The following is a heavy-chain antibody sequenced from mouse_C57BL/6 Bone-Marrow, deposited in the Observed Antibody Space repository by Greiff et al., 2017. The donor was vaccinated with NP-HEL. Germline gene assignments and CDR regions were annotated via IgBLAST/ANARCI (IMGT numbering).Heavy chain of an antibody. CDR3: AINWDGAWFAY. CDR1: GYTFTNYW. J-gene: IGHJ3*01. D-gene: IGHD4-1*01. Sequence: QVQLQQSGAELVRPGTSVKMSCKASGYTFTNYWIGWAKQRPGNGLEWIGDIYPGGGYTNYNEKFKGKATLTADKSSSTAYMQFSSLTSEDSAIYYCAINWDGAWFAYWGQGTLVTVSA. V-gene: IGHV1-63*01. CDR2: IYPGGGYT.